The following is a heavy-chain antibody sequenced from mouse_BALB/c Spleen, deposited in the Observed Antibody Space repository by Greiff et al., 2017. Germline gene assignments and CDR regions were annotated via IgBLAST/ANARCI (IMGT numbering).Heavy chain of an antibody. CDR1: GFTFSSFG. D-gene: IGHD1-1*01. J-gene: IGHJ1*01. CDR3: ARPPYGSPWYFDV. V-gene: IGHV5-17*02. CDR2: ISSGSSTI. Sequence: EVNVVESGGGLVQPGGSRKLSCAASGFTFSSFGMHWVRQAPEKGLEWVAYISSGSSTIYYADTVKGRFTISRDNPKNTLFLQMTSLRSEDTAMYYCARPPYGSPWYFDVWGAGTTVTVSS.